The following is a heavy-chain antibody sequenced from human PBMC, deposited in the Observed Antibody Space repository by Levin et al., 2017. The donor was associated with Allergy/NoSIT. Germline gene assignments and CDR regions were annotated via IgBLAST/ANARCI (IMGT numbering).Heavy chain of an antibody. V-gene: IGHV3-74*01. J-gene: IGHJ2*01. Sequence: GESLKISCAASGFTFSSYWMHWVRKAPGKGLVWVSRINSDGSSTSYADSVKGRFTISRDNAKNTLYLQMNSLRAEDTAVYYCARTSTTSGALWGRGTLVTVSS. CDR1: GFTFSSYW. D-gene: IGHD4-11*01. CDR3: ARTSTTSGAL. CDR2: INSDGSST.